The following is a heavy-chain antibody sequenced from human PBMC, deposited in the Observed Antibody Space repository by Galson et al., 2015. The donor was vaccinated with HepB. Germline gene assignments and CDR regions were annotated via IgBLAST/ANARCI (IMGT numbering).Heavy chain of an antibody. J-gene: IGHJ4*02. Sequence: SLRLSCAASGFTFSTYTMSWVRQAPGKGLEWVSAILSGGNTYYIDSVKGRFTISRDNSKNTLYLQMNSLRVEDTAVYFCARRYSGYFDLWGRGTLVTVSS. CDR1: GFTFSTYT. CDR2: ILSGGNT. CDR3: ARRYSGYFDL. V-gene: IGHV3-23*01. D-gene: IGHD1-26*01.